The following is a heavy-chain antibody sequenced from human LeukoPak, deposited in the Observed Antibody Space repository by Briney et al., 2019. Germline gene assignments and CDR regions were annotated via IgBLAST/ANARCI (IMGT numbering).Heavy chain of an antibody. V-gene: IGHV1-2*02. CDR2: INPNSGGT. Sequence: ASVKVSCKASGYTFTGYYMHWVRQAPGQGLEWMGWINPNSGGTNYAQKFQGRVTMTRDTSISTAYMELSRLRSDDTAVYYCARDLGYCSSPNCFPFDYWGQGTLVTVSS. CDR3: ARDLGYCSSPNCFPFDY. J-gene: IGHJ4*02. D-gene: IGHD2-2*01. CDR1: GYTFTGYY.